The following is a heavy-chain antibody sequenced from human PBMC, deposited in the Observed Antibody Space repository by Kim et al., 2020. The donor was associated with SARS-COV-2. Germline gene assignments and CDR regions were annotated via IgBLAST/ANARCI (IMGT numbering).Heavy chain of an antibody. CDR1: GFTFSSYG. J-gene: IGHJ6*02. V-gene: IGHV3-33*08. Sequence: GGSLRLSCAASGFTFSSYGMHWVRQAPGKGLEWVAVIRYDGSNKYYADSVKGRFTISRDNSKNTLYLQMNSLRAEDTAVYYCARDSYYYDSSGYYYSPWYYYGMDVWGQGTTVTVSS. CDR2: IRYDGSNK. D-gene: IGHD3-22*01. CDR3: ARDSYYYDSSGYYYSPWYYYGMDV.